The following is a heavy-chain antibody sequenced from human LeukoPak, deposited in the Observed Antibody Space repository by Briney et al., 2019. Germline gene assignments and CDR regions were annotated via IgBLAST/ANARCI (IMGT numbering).Heavy chain of an antibody. Sequence: PGGSLRLSCAASGFTFSSWVRQAPGKGLEWVSTISGSGGSRSYADSVKGRFTISRDNSKNTLYLQMNSLRAEDTAVYYCARDPGGVVYFDYWGQGTLVTVSS. V-gene: IGHV3-23*01. D-gene: IGHD2-8*01. J-gene: IGHJ4*02. CDR1: GFTFSS. CDR2: ISGSGGSR. CDR3: ARDPGGVVYFDY.